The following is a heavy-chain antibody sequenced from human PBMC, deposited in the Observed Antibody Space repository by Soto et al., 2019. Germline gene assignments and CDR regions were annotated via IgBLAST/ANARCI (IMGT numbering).Heavy chain of an antibody. Sequence: QVQVVQSGADVREPGASVKVSCKASGYTFTTYYMHWMRQAPGQGPEWLGIINPSVGSTRYAPKFQGRVTVTRDTSTNTVYMELSSLRSEDTAVYYCARDQATVTSTLIADYWGQGTLVTVSS. V-gene: IGHV1-46*01. J-gene: IGHJ4*02. CDR1: GYTFTTYY. D-gene: IGHD4-17*01. CDR3: ARDQATVTSTLIADY. CDR2: INPSVGST.